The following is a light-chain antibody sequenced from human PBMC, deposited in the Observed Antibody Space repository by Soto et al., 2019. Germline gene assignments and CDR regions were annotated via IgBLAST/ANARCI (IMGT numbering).Light chain of an antibody. CDR3: SSYTSTSSYV. Sequence: QSVLTQPASVSGSPGQSITVSCPGTSSDVGGYNSVSWYQQHPGKPPKLIIYEVSNRPSGVSDRFSGSKSGNTASLTISGLQAQDEAAYYCSSYTSTSSYVLANGTKVT. CDR2: EVS. CDR1: SSDVGGYNS. V-gene: IGLV2-14*03. J-gene: IGLJ1*01.